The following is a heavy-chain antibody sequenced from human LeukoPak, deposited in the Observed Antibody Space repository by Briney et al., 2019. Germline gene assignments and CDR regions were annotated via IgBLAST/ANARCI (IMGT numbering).Heavy chain of an antibody. CDR2: IYYSGST. CDR3: ARGYYYDSSGYYGGAAHFDY. Sequence: SETLSLTCTVSGGSISSSSYYWGWILQPPGKGLEWIGSIYYSGSTYYNPSLKSRVTISVDTSKNQFSLKLSSVTAADTAVYYCARGYYYDSSGYYGGAAHFDYWGQGTLVTVSS. D-gene: IGHD3-22*01. CDR1: GGSISSSSYY. V-gene: IGHV4-39*07. J-gene: IGHJ4*02.